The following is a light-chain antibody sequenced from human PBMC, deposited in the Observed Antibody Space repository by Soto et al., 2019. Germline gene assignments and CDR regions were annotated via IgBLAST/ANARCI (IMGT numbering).Light chain of an antibody. J-gene: IGKJ1*01. CDR3: QQSYSTPPT. Sequence: DIQLTQTPSSLSASVGDRVTITCRASQYISSYLNWYEQKPGKGPKLLVYTASSLQSGVPSRFSGSGSGTDFPLTISSLQPEDFATYYCQQSYSTPPTFGQGTKVEIK. CDR1: QYISSY. V-gene: IGKV1-39*01. CDR2: TAS.